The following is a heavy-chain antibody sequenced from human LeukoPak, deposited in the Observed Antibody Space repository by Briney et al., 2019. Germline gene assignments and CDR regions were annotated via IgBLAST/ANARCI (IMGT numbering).Heavy chain of an antibody. CDR2: IAISATYI. CDR3: ARDLSATARAYDY. V-gene: IGHV3-21*01. CDR1: GFILSDYN. J-gene: IGHJ4*02. D-gene: IGHD1-26*01. Sequence: SGGSLRLSCAASGFILSDYNTNWVRQAPGKGLQWVSFIAISATYITYADSVKGRFTISRDNAKNSLYLQMNSLRAEDTAVYYCARDLSATARAYDYWGQGTLVTVSS.